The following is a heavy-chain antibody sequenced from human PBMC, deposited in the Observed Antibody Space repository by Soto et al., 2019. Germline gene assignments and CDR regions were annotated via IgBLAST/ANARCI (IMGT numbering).Heavy chain of an antibody. V-gene: IGHV3-21*01. J-gene: IGHJ4*02. CDR2: MSSSGTYI. CDR1: GFTFSSHS. D-gene: IGHD3-22*01. Sequence: EVQLVESGGGLVKPGGSLRLSCAASGFTFSSHSMNWVRQAPGRGLEWVSSMSSSGTYIYYADSVKGRFTISRDNAKNSLYLQMNSLSANATAAYYRARGYYYDRSGCIDDWGQGTLVTVSS. CDR3: ARGYYYDRSGCIDD.